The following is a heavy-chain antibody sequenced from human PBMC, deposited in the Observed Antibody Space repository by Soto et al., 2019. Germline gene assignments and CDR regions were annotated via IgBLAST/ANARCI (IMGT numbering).Heavy chain of an antibody. D-gene: IGHD3-16*01. J-gene: IGHJ4*02. CDR1: GFSLSTSGVG. CDR2: IYWDDAK. V-gene: IGHV2-5*02. CDR3: AHKGGGDRILDY. Sequence: QITLKESGPTLVKPTQTLTLTCTFSGFSLSTSGVGVGWIRQPPGKALEWLALIYWDDAKHYSPSLKSRLTITKDTPKNPVVLIMTNMDPVETATYYCAHKGGGDRILDYWGQGTLVTVSS.